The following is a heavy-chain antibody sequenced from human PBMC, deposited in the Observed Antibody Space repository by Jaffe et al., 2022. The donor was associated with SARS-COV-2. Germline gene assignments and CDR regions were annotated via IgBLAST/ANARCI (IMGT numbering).Heavy chain of an antibody. V-gene: IGHV3-21*01. J-gene: IGHJ4*02. CDR3: ARENGGGRPADY. D-gene: IGHD3-16*01. CDR2: IGGSSSTYI. Sequence: EVQLVESGGGLVKPGGSLRLSCAASGFTFSSFSMNWVRQAPGKGLEWVSSIGGSSSTYIYYADSLKGRFTISRDNAKNSLYLQMNSLRADDTAVYYCARENGGGRPADYWGQGTLVTVSS. CDR1: GFTFSSFS.